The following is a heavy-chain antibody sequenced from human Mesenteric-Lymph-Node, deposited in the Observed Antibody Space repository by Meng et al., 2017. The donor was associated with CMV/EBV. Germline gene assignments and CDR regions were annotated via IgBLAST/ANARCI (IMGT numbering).Heavy chain of an antibody. D-gene: IGHD3-3*01. CDR1: GFTFSNYG. V-gene: IGHV3-48*01. Sequence: GGSLRLSCTASGFTFSNYGMNWVRQAPGKGLEWVSHIGSSGSNINYSDSVKGRFTISRDNAKSSLFLQMNSLRAEDTARYFCVRGERHYEVWSRHYPSHDRSNALDVWGQGTTVTVSS. CDR3: VRGERHYEVWSRHYPSHDRSNALDV. J-gene: IGHJ6*02. CDR2: IGSSGSNI.